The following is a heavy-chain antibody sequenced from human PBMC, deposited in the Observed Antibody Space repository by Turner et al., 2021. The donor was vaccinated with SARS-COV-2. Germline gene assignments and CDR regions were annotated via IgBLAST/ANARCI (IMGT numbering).Heavy chain of an antibody. CDR2: KSYDGMNK. Sequence: QVQLVESGGGVVQPGRSLRLSCAASGFTFSSYGVHWVRQAPGKGLEWVAVKSYDGMNKDYADSVKGRFTISRDNSKNTLYLQMNSLRAEDTAVYYCAKQQGLYSNPMYYFDYWGQGTLVTVSS. V-gene: IGHV3-30*18. J-gene: IGHJ4*02. CDR3: AKQQGLYSNPMYYFDY. D-gene: IGHD4-4*01. CDR1: GFTFSSYG.